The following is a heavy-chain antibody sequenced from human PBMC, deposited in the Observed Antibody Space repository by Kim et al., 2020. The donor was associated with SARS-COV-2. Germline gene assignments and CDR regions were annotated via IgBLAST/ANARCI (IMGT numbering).Heavy chain of an antibody. CDR3: ARDAPVLRYFEA. CDR1: GYSISEGYY. D-gene: IGHD3-9*01. CDR2: IYHSGTT. Sequence: SETLSLTCNVSGYSISEGYYWGWIRQTPGQGLEWIGSIYHSGTTYYNPSLKSRISLSVNTSKNQFSLKLSSVTAADTAKYYCARDAPVLRYFEAWGQGR. J-gene: IGHJ3*01. V-gene: IGHV4-38-2*02.